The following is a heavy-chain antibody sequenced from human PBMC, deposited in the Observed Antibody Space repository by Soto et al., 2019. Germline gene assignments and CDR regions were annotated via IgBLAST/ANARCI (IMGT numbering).Heavy chain of an antibody. CDR2: INHSGST. CDR1: GGSFSGYY. V-gene: IGHV4-34*01. J-gene: IGHJ4*02. CDR3: ARDPAITGRGGFDY. D-gene: IGHD1-20*01. Sequence: SETLSLTCAVYGGSFSGYYWSWIRQPPGKGLEWIGEINHSGSTNYNPSLKSRVTISVDTSKNQFSLKLSSVTAADTAVYYCARDPAITGRGGFDYWGQGTLVTVSS.